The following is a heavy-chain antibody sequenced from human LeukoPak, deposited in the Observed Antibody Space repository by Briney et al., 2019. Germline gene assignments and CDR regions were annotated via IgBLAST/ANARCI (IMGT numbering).Heavy chain of an antibody. CDR1: GDFTIMFP. Sequence: PSETLSPTSTLAGDFTIMFPWGCNWQLPGKGLEWIGHIYYTGSTNYNPSLKSRVTISLDTSKNQFSLKLSSVTAADTAVYYCTISLGGVIHGGFVDWGQGTTVTVSS. D-gene: IGHD3-3*01. CDR3: TISLGGVIHGGFVD. V-gene: IGHV4-59*01. J-gene: IGHJ6*02. CDR2: IYYTGST.